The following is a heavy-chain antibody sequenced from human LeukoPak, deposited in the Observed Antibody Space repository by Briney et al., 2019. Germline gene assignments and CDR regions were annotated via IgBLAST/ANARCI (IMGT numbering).Heavy chain of an antibody. D-gene: IGHD3-22*01. CDR1: GFTFSGYW. CDR3: AREVVYNDIKSYFDY. CDR2: IKQDGSEK. V-gene: IGHV3-7*01. Sequence: GGSLRLSCAASGFTFSGYWMTWVRQAPGKGLEWVANIKQDGSEKNYVDSVKGRFTISRDNAKNSLYLQMNSLRAEDTAVYYCAREVVYNDIKSYFDYWGQGTLVTVSS. J-gene: IGHJ4*02.